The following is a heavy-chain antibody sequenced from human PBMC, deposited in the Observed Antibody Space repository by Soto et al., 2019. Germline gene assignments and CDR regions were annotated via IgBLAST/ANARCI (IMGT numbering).Heavy chain of an antibody. V-gene: IGHV1-24*01. J-gene: IGHJ4*02. CDR3: ATDRGAARGLDFDY. CDR2: FDPEDGET. D-gene: IGHD6-6*01. Sequence: ASVKVSCKVSGYTLTELSMHWVRQAPGKGLEWMGGFDPEDGETIYAQKFQGRVTMTEDTSTDTAYMELSSLRSEDTAVYYCATDRGAARGLDFDYWGQGTLVTVSS. CDR1: GYTLTELS.